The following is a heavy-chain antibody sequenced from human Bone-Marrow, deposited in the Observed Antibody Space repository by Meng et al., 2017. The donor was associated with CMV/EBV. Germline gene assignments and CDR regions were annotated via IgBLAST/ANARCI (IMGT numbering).Heavy chain of an antibody. J-gene: IGHJ6*01. V-gene: IGHV4-31*03. Sequence: SETLSLTCTVSGGSISSGDYYWTWIRQHPGKGLEWIGNIFYSGSTLYNPSLRGRLTISVDTPKNLFSLKLTSVTAADSAIYYCTRDSGVYCSTTSCFPSKGMDVWGQGTTVTVSS. CDR1: GGSISSGDYY. CDR2: IFYSGST. CDR3: TRDSGVYCSTTSCFPSKGMDV. D-gene: IGHD2-2*01.